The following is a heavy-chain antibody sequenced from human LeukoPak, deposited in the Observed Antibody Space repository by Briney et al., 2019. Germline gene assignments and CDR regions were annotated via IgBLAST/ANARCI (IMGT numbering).Heavy chain of an antibody. CDR3: AREILAPGKTHDY. CDR1: GFTFSSYA. Sequence: PGGSLRLSCAASGFTFSSYAMSWVRQAPGKGLEWVSAISGSGGSTYYADSVKGRITISRDNSKNTLYLQMNSLRAEDTAVYYCAREILAPGKTHDYWGQGTLVTVSS. J-gene: IGHJ4*02. CDR2: ISGSGGST. V-gene: IGHV3-23*01.